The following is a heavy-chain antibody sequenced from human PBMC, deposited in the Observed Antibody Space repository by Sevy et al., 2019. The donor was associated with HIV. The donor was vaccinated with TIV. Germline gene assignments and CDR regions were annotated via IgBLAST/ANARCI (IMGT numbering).Heavy chain of an antibody. D-gene: IGHD3-3*02. Sequence: ASVKVSCQTSGGTFTNHIINWVRQAPGHEFEWVGGILPIFGTTNYAQRFRGRDTFTADDSTSTVYMELSSLRSDDTAFYYCAKGMEFSLTLRQVPLTAFVSWGQGTLVTVSS. CDR2: ILPIFGTT. V-gene: IGHV1-69*13. J-gene: IGHJ5*02. CDR1: GGTFTNHI. CDR3: AKGMEFSLTLRQVPLTAFVS.